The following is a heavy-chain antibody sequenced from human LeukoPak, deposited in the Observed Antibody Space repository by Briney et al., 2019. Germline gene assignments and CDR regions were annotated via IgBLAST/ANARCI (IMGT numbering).Heavy chain of an antibody. J-gene: IGHJ4*02. D-gene: IGHD2-21*02. CDR2: INHSGST. CDR3: ARSAPYCGGDCYSHDFDY. Sequence: SETLSLTCAVYGGSFSGYYWSWIHQPPGKGLEWIGEINHSGSTNYNPSLKSRVTISVDTSKNQFSLKLSSVTAADTAVYYCARSAPYCGGDCYSHDFDYWGQGTLVTVSS. V-gene: IGHV4-34*01. CDR1: GGSFSGYY.